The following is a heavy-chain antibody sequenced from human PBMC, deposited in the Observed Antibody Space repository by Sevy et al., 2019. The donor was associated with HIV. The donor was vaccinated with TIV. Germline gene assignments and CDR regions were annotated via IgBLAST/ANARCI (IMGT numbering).Heavy chain of an antibody. CDR1: GFTFSSYA. D-gene: IGHD3-3*01. V-gene: IGHV3-23*01. CDR3: AKDRSLRFLEWLLYG. Sequence: GGSLRLSCAASGFTFSSYAMSWVRQAPGKGLEWVSAISGSGGSTYYADSVKGRFTISRDNSKNTLYLQMNSLSAEDTDVYYCAKDRSLRFLEWLLYGWGQGTLVTVSS. J-gene: IGHJ4*02. CDR2: ISGSGGST.